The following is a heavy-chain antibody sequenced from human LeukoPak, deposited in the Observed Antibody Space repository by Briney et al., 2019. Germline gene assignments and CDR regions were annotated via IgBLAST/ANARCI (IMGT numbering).Heavy chain of an antibody. V-gene: IGHV3-74*01. CDR1: GFTFSSYW. Sequence: GGSLRLSCAASGFTFSSYWMHWVRQAPGKGLVWVSRINSDGSSTSYADSVKGRFTISRDNAKNTLYLQMNSLRAEDTAVYYCARATGRGSYRYSLLSGHSYFDYWGQGTLVTVSS. CDR3: ARATGRGSYRYSLLSGHSYFDY. CDR2: INSDGSST. D-gene: IGHD3-16*02. J-gene: IGHJ4*02.